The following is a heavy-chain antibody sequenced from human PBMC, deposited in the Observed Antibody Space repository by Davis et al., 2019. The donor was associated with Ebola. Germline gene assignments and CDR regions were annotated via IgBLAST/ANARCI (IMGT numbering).Heavy chain of an antibody. CDR2: ISYDGSNK. D-gene: IGHD2-21*01. CDR3: AKDPAYCGGDCKPSYYYYYYMDV. CDR1: GFTFSSYG. V-gene: IGHV3-30*18. J-gene: IGHJ6*03. Sequence: PGGSLRLSCAASGFTFSSYGLRWVRQAPGKGLEWVAVISYDGSNKYYADSVKGRFTISRDNSKNTLYLQMNSLRAEDTAVYYCAKDPAYCGGDCKPSYYYYYYMDVCGKGTTVTVSS.